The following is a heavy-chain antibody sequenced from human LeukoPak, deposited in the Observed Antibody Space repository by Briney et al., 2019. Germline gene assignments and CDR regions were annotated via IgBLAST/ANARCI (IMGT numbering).Heavy chain of an antibody. D-gene: IGHD3-10*01. J-gene: IGHJ4*02. V-gene: IGHV1-2*02. CDR3: ARDTLKADAASNYYGSGSYPDY. Sequence: ASVKVSCKASGYTFTGYQLHWVRQAPGQGLEWMGWINPNSGGTNYAQNFQGRVTMTRDTSISTAYMELSRLRSDDTAVYYCARDTLKADAASNYYGSGSYPDYWGQGTLVTVSS. CDR1: GYTFTGYQ. CDR2: INPNSGGT.